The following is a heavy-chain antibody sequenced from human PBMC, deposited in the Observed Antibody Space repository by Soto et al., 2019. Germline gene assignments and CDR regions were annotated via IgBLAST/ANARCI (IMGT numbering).Heavy chain of an antibody. Sequence: PSETLSLTCTVSGGSVSSGSYYWSWIRQPPGKGLEWIGYIYYSGSTNYNPSLKSRVTISVDTSKNQFSLKLSSVTAADTAVYYCARGPYSSGWSGRRHDYWGQGTLVTVSS. J-gene: IGHJ4*02. D-gene: IGHD6-19*01. CDR1: GGSVSSGSYY. CDR3: ARGPYSSGWSGRRHDY. CDR2: IYYSGST. V-gene: IGHV4-61*01.